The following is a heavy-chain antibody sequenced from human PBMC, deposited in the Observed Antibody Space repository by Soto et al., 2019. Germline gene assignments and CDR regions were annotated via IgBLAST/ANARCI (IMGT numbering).Heavy chain of an antibody. V-gene: IGHV1-69*13. CDR2: IIPIFGTA. D-gene: IGHD1-1*01. CDR1: GGTFSSYA. CDR3: ATDPVRDRGAFDI. J-gene: IGHJ3*02. Sequence: SVKVSCKASGGTFSSYAISWVRQAPVQGLEWMGGIIPIFGTANYAQKFQGRVTITADECTSTAYMELSSLRSEDTAVYYCATDPVRDRGAFDIWGQGAVVTLSS.